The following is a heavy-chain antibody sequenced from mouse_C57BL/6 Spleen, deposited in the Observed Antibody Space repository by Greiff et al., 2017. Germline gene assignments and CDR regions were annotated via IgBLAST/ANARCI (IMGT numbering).Heavy chain of an antibody. Sequence: EVMLVESGEGLVKPGGSLKLSCAASGFTFSSYAMSWVRQTPEKRLEWVAYISSGGDYIYYADTVKGRFPISRDNARNTLYLQMSSLKSEDTAMYYCTRENGYDVGGFDYWGQGTTLTVSS. J-gene: IGHJ2*01. CDR1: GFTFSSYA. CDR3: TRENGYDVGGFDY. V-gene: IGHV5-9-1*02. CDR2: ISSGGDYI. D-gene: IGHD2-2*01.